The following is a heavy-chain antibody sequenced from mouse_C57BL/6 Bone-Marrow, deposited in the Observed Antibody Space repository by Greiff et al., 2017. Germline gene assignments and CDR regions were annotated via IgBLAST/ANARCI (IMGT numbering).Heavy chain of an antibody. Sequence: EVHLVESGGGLVQPKGSLKLSCAASGFTFNTYAMHWVRQAPGKGLEWVARIRSKSSNYATYYAASVKDRFTISRDDSQSMLYLQMNNLKTENIAMYYCVRGYSNYRGLGFAYWGQGTLVTVSA. CDR3: VRGYSNYRGLGFAY. J-gene: IGHJ3*01. D-gene: IGHD2-5*01. V-gene: IGHV10-3*01. CDR1: GFTFNTYA. CDR2: IRSKSSNYAT.